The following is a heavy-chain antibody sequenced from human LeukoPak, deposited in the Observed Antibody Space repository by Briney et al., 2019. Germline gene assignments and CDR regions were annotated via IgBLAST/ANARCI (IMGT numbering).Heavy chain of an antibody. CDR3: ARETPLPAVAAFDY. V-gene: IGHV3-30*04. J-gene: IGHJ4*02. CDR2: ISYDGSNK. CDR1: GFTFSSYA. D-gene: IGHD6-19*01. Sequence: PGRSLRLSCAASGFTFSSYAMHWVRQAPGKGLEWVAVISYDGSNKYYADSVKGRFTISRDNSKNTLYLQMNSLRAEDTAVYYCARETPLPAVAAFDYWGQGTLVTVSS.